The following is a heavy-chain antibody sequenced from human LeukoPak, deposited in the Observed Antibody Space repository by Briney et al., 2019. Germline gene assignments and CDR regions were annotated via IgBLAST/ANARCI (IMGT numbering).Heavy chain of an antibody. V-gene: IGHV1-69*13. CDR1: GGTFSSYA. J-gene: IGHJ4*02. CDR2: IIPIFGTA. Sequence: ASVKVSCKASGGTFSSYAISWVRQAPGQGLEWMGGIIPIFGTANYAQKFQGRVTITADESTSTAYMELSSLRSEDTAVYYCASNGYSSGWYLNWGQGTLVTVSS. CDR3: ASNGYSSGWYLN. D-gene: IGHD6-19*01.